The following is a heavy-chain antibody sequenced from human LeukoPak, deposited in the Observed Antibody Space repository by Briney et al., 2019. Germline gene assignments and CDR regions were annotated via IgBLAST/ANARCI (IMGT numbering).Heavy chain of an antibody. J-gene: IGHJ4*02. CDR1: GYTFTGYY. D-gene: IGHD6-6*01. CDR2: INAGNGNT. Sequence: ASVKVSCKASGYTFTGYYMHWVRQAPGQGLEWMGWINAGNGNTKYSQEFQGRVTITRDTSASTAYMELSSLRSEDMAVYYCARGSARFPYYFDYWGQGTLVTVSS. V-gene: IGHV1-3*03. CDR3: ARGSARFPYYFDY.